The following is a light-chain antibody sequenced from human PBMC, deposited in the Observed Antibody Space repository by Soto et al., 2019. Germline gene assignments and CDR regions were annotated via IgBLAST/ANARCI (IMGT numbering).Light chain of an antibody. CDR2: AAS. CDR1: QSISNH. CDR3: QQYESDSPLT. Sequence: ITMTQSPSSLSTSVTNRVIIPCRASQSISNHLNWYQQKTGKAPKLLIFAASSLQSGVPSRFSGSRSGPDFTLTISRLQPEDFAPSHCQQYESDSPLTFGGGTKVDI. V-gene: IGKV1-39*01. J-gene: IGKJ4*01.